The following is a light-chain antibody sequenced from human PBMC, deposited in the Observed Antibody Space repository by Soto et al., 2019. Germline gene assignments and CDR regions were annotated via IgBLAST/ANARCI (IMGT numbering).Light chain of an antibody. Sequence: EIVLTQSPGTLSSSPGERATLSCRASQSVSSSYLAWYQQKPGQAPRLLISGASSRATGIPDRCSGSGSGTDFTLTSSRLEHEDFAVYYCQQYGSSPAFGQGTKVEIK. CDR3: QQYGSSPA. CDR2: GAS. J-gene: IGKJ1*01. CDR1: QSVSSSY. V-gene: IGKV3-20*01.